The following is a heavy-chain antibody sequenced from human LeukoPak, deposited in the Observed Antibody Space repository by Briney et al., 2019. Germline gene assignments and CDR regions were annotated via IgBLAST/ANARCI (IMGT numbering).Heavy chain of an antibody. J-gene: IGHJ5*01. D-gene: IGHD3-16*01. V-gene: IGHV3-7*02. CDR3: VRGGTYWTVS. CDR1: GFVFSASC. Sequence: GGTLRLSCAASGFVFSASCMSWVGKAPGKGMEWVATIKPDGSEKYHVDSVSGRFTISRDNTNDSLFLQMNSLRVDDTAVYYCVRGGTYWTVSWGQGTLVNVS. CDR2: IKPDGSEK.